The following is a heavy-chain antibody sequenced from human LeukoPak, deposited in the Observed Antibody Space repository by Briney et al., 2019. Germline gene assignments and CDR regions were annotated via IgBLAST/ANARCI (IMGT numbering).Heavy chain of an antibody. CDR1: GFTFSSYG. CDR2: ISYDGSNK. D-gene: IGHD4-11*01. CDR3: AKDRSNYPDY. V-gene: IGHV3-30*18. Sequence: GRSLRLSCAASGFTFSSYGMHWVRQAPGKGLEWVAVISYDGSNKYYADSVKGRFTIPRDNSKNTLYLQMNSLRAEDTAVYYCAKDRSNYPDYWGQGTLVTVSS. J-gene: IGHJ4*02.